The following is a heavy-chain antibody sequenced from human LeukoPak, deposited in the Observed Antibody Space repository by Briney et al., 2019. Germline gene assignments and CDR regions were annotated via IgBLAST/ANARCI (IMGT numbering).Heavy chain of an antibody. J-gene: IGHJ3*02. D-gene: IGHD5-18*01. CDR3: ARGQSRGYSYGYRSGAFDI. Sequence: SETLSLTCAVYGGSFSGYYWSWIRQPLGKGLEWIGEINHSGSTNYNPSLKSRVTISVDTSKNQFSLKLSSVTAADTAVYYCARGQSRGYSYGYRSGAFDIWGQGTMVTVSS. V-gene: IGHV4-34*01. CDR2: INHSGST. CDR1: GGSFSGYY.